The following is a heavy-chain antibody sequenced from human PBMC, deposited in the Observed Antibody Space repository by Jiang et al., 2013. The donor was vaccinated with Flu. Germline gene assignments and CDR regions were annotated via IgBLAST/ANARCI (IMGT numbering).Heavy chain of an antibody. J-gene: IGHJ6*02. CDR1: GGTFSSYA. D-gene: IGHD6-19*01. CDR2: IIPIFGTA. CDR3: ASRTKVAGTPSYYYYGMDV. Sequence: EVKKPGSSVKVSCKASGGTFSSYAISWVRQAPGQGLEWMGGIIPIFGTANYAQKFQGRVTITADESTSTAYMELSSLRSEDTAVYYCASRTKVAGTPSYYYYGMDVWGQGTTVTVSS. V-gene: IGHV1-69*01.